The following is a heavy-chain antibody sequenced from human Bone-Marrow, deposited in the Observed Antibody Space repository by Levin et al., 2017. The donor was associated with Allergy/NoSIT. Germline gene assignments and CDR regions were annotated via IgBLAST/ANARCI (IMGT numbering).Heavy chain of an antibody. CDR2: ISSSSRHI. D-gene: IGHD5-24*01. CDR1: GFTFLSYT. Sequence: ETLSLTCAASGFTFLSYTMAWVRQAPGKGLEWVSSISSSSRHIFYADSLKGRFTISRDNAKNSLYLQMSSRRVEDTTVYYCARGLRGMATRTGGHSWGQGTLVTVSS. V-gene: IGHV3-21*01. J-gene: IGHJ4*02. CDR3: ARGLRGMATRTGGHS.